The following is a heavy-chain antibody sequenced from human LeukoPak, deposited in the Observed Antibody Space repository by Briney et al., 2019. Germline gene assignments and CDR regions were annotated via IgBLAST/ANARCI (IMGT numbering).Heavy chain of an antibody. CDR2: ISSSSSYI. D-gene: IGHD2-15*01. V-gene: IGHV3-21*01. Sequence: GGSLRLSCAASGFTFSSYSMNWVRQAPGKGLEWVSSISSSSSYIYYADSVKGRFTTSRDNAKNSLYLQMNSLRAEDTAVYYCARDLVVVAATYFDYWGQGTLVTVSS. J-gene: IGHJ4*02. CDR3: ARDLVVVAATYFDY. CDR1: GFTFSSYS.